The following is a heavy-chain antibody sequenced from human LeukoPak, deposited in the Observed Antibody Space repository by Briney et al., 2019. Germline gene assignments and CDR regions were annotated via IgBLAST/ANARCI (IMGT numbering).Heavy chain of an antibody. V-gene: IGHV3-30*03. CDR2: ISHDGSNK. Sequence: GGSLRLSCAASGFTFSSYGMHWVRQAPGKGLGWVAVISHDGSNKYYADSVKGRFTISRDNSKNTLYLQMNSLRTEDTAVYYCSGYNWFDPWGQGTLVTVSS. J-gene: IGHJ5*02. CDR1: GFTFSSYG. D-gene: IGHD3-22*01. CDR3: SGYNWFDP.